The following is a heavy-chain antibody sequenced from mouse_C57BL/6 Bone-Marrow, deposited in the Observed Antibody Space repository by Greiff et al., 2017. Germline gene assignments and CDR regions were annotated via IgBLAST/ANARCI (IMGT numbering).Heavy chain of an antibody. CDR2: INYDGSST. D-gene: IGHD2-4*01. CDR1: GFTFSDYY. Sequence: EVKLVESEAGLVQPGSSMKLSCTASGFTFSDYYMAWVRQVPEKGLEWVAHINYDGSSTYYLDSLKSRFIISRDNAKNILYLQMSSLKSEDTATYYCASVYYEGFAYWGQGTLVTVSA. V-gene: IGHV5-16*01. J-gene: IGHJ3*01. CDR3: ASVYYEGFAY.